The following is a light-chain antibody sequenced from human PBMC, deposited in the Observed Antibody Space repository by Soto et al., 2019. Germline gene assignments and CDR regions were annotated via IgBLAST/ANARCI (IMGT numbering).Light chain of an antibody. Sequence: SYELTQPPSVSVAPGQTARVTCGGNNIGSKSVHWFQQRPGQAPILVVYDDSDRPSGIPERFSGSNSGNTATLTISRVEAGDEADYYCQVWDSSGDPSRIFGGGTKLTVL. CDR3: QVWDSSGDPSRI. V-gene: IGLV3-21*02. CDR1: NIGSKS. CDR2: DDS. J-gene: IGLJ2*01.